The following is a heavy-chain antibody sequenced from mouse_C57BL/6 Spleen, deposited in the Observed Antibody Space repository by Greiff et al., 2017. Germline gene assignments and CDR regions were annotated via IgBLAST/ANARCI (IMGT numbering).Heavy chain of an antibody. CDR3: AREGLHQAWFAY. J-gene: IGHJ3*01. D-gene: IGHD2-13*01. CDR2: IWSGGST. V-gene: IGHV2-2*01. CDR1: GFSLTSYG. Sequence: QVHVKQSGPGLVQPSQSLSITCTVSGFSLTSYGVHWVRQSPGKGLEWLGVIWSGGSTDYNAAFISRLSISKDNSKSQVFFKMNSLQADDTAIYYCAREGLHQAWFAYWGQGTLVTVSA.